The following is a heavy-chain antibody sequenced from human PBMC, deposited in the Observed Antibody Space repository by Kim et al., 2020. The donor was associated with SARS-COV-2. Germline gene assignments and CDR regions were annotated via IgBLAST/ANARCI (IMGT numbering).Heavy chain of an antibody. J-gene: IGHJ4*02. D-gene: IGHD3-3*01. V-gene: IGHV3-66*01. CDR3: ARKAREYYDFWCGYSWFDY. CDR2: IYSGGST. Sequence: GGSLRLSCAASGFTVSSNYMSWVRQAPGKGLEWVSVIYSGGSTYYADSVKGRFTISRDNSKNTLYLQMNSLRAEDTAVYYCARKAREYYDFWCGYSWFDYWGQGTLVTVSS. CDR1: GFTVSSNY.